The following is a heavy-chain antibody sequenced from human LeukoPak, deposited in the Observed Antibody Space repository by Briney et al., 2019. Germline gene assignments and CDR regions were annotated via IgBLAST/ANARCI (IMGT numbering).Heavy chain of an antibody. V-gene: IGHV4-38-2*02. J-gene: IGHJ5*02. CDR2: IYHSGST. D-gene: IGHD6-13*01. Sequence: PSETLSLTCTVSGYSISSGYYWGWIRPPPGKGLEWIGSIYHSGSTYYNPSLKSRVTISVDTSKNQFSLKLSSVTAADTAVYYCARVGGAAAGLDYRGYNWFDPWGQGTLVTVSS. CDR3: ARVGGAAAGLDYRGYNWFDP. CDR1: GYSISSGYY.